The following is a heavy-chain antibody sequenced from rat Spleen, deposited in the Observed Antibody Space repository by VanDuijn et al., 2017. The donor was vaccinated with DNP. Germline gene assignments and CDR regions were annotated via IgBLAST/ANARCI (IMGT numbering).Heavy chain of an antibody. J-gene: IGHJ2*01. CDR1: GFTFSSFP. CDR3: TRGSSLPGYLDY. V-gene: IGHV5-46*01. Sequence: EVQLVESGGGSVQPGRSMKLSCAASGFTFSSFPMAWVRQAPTKGLDWVATISHTGDSTYYRDSVRGRFTISRDNGESSLYLQMNSLWSEDTATYYCTRGSSLPGYLDYWGQGVLVTVSS. CDR2: ISHTGDST. D-gene: IGHD1-4*01.